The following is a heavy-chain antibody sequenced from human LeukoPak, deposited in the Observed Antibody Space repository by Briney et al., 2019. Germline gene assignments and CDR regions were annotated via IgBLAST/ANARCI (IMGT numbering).Heavy chain of an antibody. CDR3: ARANYGDSGWFDP. V-gene: IGHV1-8*03. Sequence: ASVKVSCKASGYTFTSYDINWVRQAAGQGLEWMGWMNPNSGNTGYAQKFQGRVTITRNTSISTAYMELSSLRSGDTAVYYCARANYGDSGWFDPWGQGTLVTVSS. J-gene: IGHJ5*02. CDR2: MNPNSGNT. D-gene: IGHD4-17*01. CDR1: GYTFTSYD.